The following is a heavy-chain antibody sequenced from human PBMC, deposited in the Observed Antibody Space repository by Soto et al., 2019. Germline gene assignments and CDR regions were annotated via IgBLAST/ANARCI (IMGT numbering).Heavy chain of an antibody. V-gene: IGHV4-61*05. CDR2: IYYAGTT. Sequence: SETLSLTCTVSGASITSTSYHWGWIRQPPGKGLEWIGYIYYAGTTSYNPSLKSRATISLETSKSQFSLRLTSVTAADTAVYYCARLGAYYQSLDPWGPGTLVTVSS. J-gene: IGHJ5*02. CDR3: ARLGAYYQSLDP. CDR1: GASITSTSYH. D-gene: IGHD2-21*01.